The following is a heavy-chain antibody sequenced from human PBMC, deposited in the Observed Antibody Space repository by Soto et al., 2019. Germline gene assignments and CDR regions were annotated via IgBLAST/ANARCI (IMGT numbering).Heavy chain of an antibody. J-gene: IGHJ5*02. D-gene: IGHD2-21*01. CDR2: INHSGGT. Sequence: SETLSLTCAVSGGSFSGYYWSWIRQSPGKGLEWIGDINHSGGTNYNPSLKGRVTISLDHSRNQFSLRLNSVTAADTAVYFCASSKYDVVAGSVWFDPWGQGTLVTVSS. CDR1: GGSFSGYY. V-gene: IGHV4-34*01. CDR3: ASSKYDVVAGSVWFDP.